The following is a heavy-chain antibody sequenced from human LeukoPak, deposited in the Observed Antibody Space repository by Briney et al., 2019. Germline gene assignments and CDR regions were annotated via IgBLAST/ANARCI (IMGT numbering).Heavy chain of an antibody. CDR2: IYYSGGT. J-gene: IGHJ4*02. CDR1: GGSISSYY. CDR3: ARSVGSERDFDY. Sequence: SETLSLTCTVSGGSISSYYWSWMRQSPGKGLEWIGYIYYSGGTNYNPSLKSRVTISVDTSKNQFSLKLSSVTAADTAVYYCARSVGSERDFDYWGQGTLVTVSS. D-gene: IGHD1-26*01. V-gene: IGHV4-59*01.